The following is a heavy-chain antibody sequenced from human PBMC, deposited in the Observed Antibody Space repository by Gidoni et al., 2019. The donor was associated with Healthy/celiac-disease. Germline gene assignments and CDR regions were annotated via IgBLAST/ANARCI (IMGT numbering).Heavy chain of an antibody. V-gene: IGHV1-46*01. CDR1: GYPFTSSY. J-gene: IGHJ6*03. Sequence: QVQLVQSGAEVKKPGASVKVSCKAAGYPFTSSYMHWVRQAPGQGLEWMGIINPSGGSTSYAQKFQGRVTMTRDTSTSTVYMELSSLRSEDTAVYYCARDNVEMATPGRYYYYYYMDVWGKGTTVTVSS. CDR3: ARDNVEMATPGRYYYYYYMDV. CDR2: INPSGGST. D-gene: IGHD5-12*01.